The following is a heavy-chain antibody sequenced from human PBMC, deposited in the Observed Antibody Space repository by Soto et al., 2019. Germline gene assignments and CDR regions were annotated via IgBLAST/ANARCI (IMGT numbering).Heavy chain of an antibody. CDR1: GGTFSSSA. J-gene: IGHJ6*02. V-gene: IGHV1-69*13. CDR3: ARGGYDRKIYYYYGRDV. CDR2: IIPIFGTA. D-gene: IGHD5-12*01. Sequence: SVKVSCTASGGTFSSSAISWVRQAPEQGLEWMGGIIPIFGTANYAQRFHGRVTITADESTSTAYMELSSLRSEDTAVYYCARGGYDRKIYYYYGRDVWGQGTTVTVSS.